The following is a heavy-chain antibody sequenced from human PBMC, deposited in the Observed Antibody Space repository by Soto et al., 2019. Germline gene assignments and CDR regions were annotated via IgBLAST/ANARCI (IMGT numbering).Heavy chain of an antibody. V-gene: IGHV4-30-4*01. J-gene: IGHJ4*02. CDR3: ATMGTPATGLYFFDY. CDR2: ISYSGST. CDR1: GGSISSGNYY. D-gene: IGHD2-15*01. Sequence: SETLSLTCAVSGGSISSGNYYWSWIRQPPGKGLEWIGFISYSGSTYYSTSLKSRVTISVDTSKSQFSLNLSFVTAADTAVYYCATMGTPATGLYFFDYWGQGSLVTVSS.